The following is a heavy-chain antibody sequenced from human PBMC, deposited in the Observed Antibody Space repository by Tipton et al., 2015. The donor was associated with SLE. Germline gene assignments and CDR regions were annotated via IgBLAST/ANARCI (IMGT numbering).Heavy chain of an antibody. V-gene: IGHV3-74*01. D-gene: IGHD3-10*01. J-gene: IGHJ4*02. CDR2: INSDGSST. CDR3: TRDHYGTSDH. Sequence: SLRLSCAASGFTLSSYWMHWVRQAPGKGLVWVSLINSDGSSTNYADSVKGRFTISRDNAKNTLYLQMNSLRAEDTAVYYCTRDHYGTSDHWGQGTLVTVSS. CDR1: GFTLSSYW.